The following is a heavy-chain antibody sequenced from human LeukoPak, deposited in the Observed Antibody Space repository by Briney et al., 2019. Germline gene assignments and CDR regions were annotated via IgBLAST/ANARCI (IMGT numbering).Heavy chain of an antibody. CDR2: TTTYDDNP. D-gene: IGHD1-26*01. V-gene: IGHV1-18*01. CDR1: GYRFTNFG. J-gene: IGHJ3*02. CDR3: AKVDPPIIAGARGDAFEI. Sequence: GASVKVSCKASGYRFTNFGITWVRQAPGQGLEWMGWTTTYDDNPEYGKKFQGRVTMTTDTSADTAYLEVSSLSPDDTAVYYCAKVDPPIIAGARGDAFEIWGQGTLVTVSS.